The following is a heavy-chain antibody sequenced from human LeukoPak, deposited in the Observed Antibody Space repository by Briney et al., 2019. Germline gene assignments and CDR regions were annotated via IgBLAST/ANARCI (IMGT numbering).Heavy chain of an antibody. Sequence: GGSLRLSCAASGFTFSSYGMHWVRQAPGKGLEWVALVRYDGTNKYYADSVKGRFTSSRDNSKNTLYLQMNSLRAEDTAGYYCAKGSNWNYDPRVYIDYWGQGTLVTVSS. CDR3: AKGSNWNYDPRVYIDY. D-gene: IGHD1-7*01. V-gene: IGHV3-30*02. J-gene: IGHJ4*02. CDR2: VRYDGTNK. CDR1: GFTFSSYG.